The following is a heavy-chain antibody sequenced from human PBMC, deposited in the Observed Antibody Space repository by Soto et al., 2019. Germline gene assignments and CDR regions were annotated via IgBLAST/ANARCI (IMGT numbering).Heavy chain of an antibody. CDR2: ISGGGETT. D-gene: IGHD3-10*01. J-gene: IGHJ4*02. CDR3: AFNSGSGSYYFDY. CDR1: GFTFSSYA. V-gene: IGHV3-23*01. Sequence: EVPLLESGGGLVQPGGSLRLSCAASGFTFSSYAMWWVRQAPGKGLECVSAISGGGETTYYTDSGKGRFTISRDNSKNTLYLQMNSLRAEDTAVYYCAFNSGSGSYYFDYWGQGTLVTVSS.